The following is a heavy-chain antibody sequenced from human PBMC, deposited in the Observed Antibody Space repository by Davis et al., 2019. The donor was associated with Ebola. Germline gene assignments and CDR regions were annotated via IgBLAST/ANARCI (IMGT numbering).Heavy chain of an antibody. CDR1: GFTFSSYE. D-gene: IGHD4-17*01. J-gene: IGHJ4*02. CDR2: ISSSGSTI. V-gene: IGHV3-48*03. Sequence: PGGSLRLSCAASGFTFSSYEMNWVRQAPGKGLEWVSYISSSGSTIYYADSVKGRFTISRDNAKNSLYLQMNSLRAEDTAVYYCARGGGAGGDSNFDYWGQGTLVTVSS. CDR3: ARGGGAGGDSNFDY.